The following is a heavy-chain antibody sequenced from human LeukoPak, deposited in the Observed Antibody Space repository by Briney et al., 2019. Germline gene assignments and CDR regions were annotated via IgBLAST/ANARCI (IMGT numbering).Heavy chain of an antibody. CDR1: GYTITGYY. CDR3: ARDPIGSRWPYYFDY. Sequence: ASVKVSCQASGYTITGYYMHWVRQAPGQGLEWMGRINPNSGGTNSAQTFQGRISMTRDTSISTAYMELSRLRSDDTAVYYCARDPIGSRWPYYFDYWGQGTLVTVSS. V-gene: IGHV1-2*06. CDR2: INPNSGGT. D-gene: IGHD6-13*01. J-gene: IGHJ4*02.